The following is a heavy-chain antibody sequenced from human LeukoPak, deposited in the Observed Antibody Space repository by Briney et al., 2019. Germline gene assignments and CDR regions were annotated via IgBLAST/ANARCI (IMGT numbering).Heavy chain of an antibody. CDR2: IYYSGST. CDR1: GGSISSYY. D-gene: IGHD1-26*01. CDR3: ARGEWELLSRANNWFDP. V-gene: IGHV4-59*01. Sequence: SETLSLTCTVSGGSISSYYWSWIRQPPGKGLEWIGYIYYSGSTNYNPSLKSRVTISVDTSKNQFSLKLSSVTAADTAVYYCARGEWELLSRANNWFDPWGQGTLVTVSS. J-gene: IGHJ5*02.